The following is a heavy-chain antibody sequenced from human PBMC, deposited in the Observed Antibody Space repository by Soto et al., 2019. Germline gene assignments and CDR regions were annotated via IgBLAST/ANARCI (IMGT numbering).Heavy chain of an antibody. D-gene: IGHD3-10*01. CDR1: GYTFSNYD. J-gene: IGHJ4*02. CDR2: VNLNNGDT. CDR3: AKVSRKGSAIDFNY. Sequence: QVQLGQSGAELKKPGASVKVSCKASGYTFSNYDMNWGRQATGEGPEWIGWVNLNNGDTGYAQKFQGRVTLTTDISTPTAYLETTTLRSDDTAIYYFAKVSRKGSAIDFNYCGQATLITVSS. V-gene: IGHV1-8*01.